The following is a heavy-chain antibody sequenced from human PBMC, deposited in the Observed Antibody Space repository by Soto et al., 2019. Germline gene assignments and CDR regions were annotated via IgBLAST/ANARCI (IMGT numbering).Heavy chain of an antibody. Sequence: EVHLLESGGGLVQPGGSLRLSCAASGFTFSTYAMSWVRQAPGRGLEWVSTIYGSGGPTYYADSVKGRFSISGDDSKNTLYLEMNSLRDEDTAVYYCAKGVELVAPFDSWGQGTLVTVSS. D-gene: IGHD6-13*01. V-gene: IGHV3-23*01. CDR1: GFTFSTYA. J-gene: IGHJ4*02. CDR2: IYGSGGPT. CDR3: AKGVELVAPFDS.